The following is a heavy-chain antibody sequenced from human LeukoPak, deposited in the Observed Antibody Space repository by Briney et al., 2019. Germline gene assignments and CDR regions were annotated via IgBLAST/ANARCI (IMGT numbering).Heavy chain of an antibody. CDR2: IFYSGST. CDR1: GGSISSGGYY. D-gene: IGHD2-15*01. V-gene: IGHV4-31*11. Sequence: PSETLSLTCAVSGGSISSGGYYWSWIRQHPGKGLEWIGYIFYSGSTYYNPSLKSRVTISVDTSKNQFSLKLSSVTAADTAMYYCARVLCSGGSCPIDYWGQGTLVTVSS. CDR3: ARVLCSGGSCPIDY. J-gene: IGHJ4*02.